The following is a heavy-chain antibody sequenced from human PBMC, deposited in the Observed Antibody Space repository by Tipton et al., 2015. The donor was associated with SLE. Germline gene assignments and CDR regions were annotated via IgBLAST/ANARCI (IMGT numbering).Heavy chain of an antibody. Sequence: LRLSCTVSGGSISSYYWSWIRQPAGKGLEWIGRIYTSGSTNYNPSLKSRVTISVDRSKNQFSLKLSSVTAADTAVYYCARVSSSWYGGGFDYWGQGTLVTVSS. CDR3: ARVSSSWYGGGFDY. J-gene: IGHJ4*02. D-gene: IGHD6-13*01. V-gene: IGHV4-4*07. CDR2: IYTSGST. CDR1: GGSISSYY.